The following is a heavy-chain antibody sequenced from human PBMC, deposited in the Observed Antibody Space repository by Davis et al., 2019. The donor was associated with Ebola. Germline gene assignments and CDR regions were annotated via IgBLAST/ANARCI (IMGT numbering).Heavy chain of an antibody. Sequence: GGSLRLSCAASGFTFSNYWMSWVRQAPGKGLEWVSYISSSGNTIYYADSVKGRFTISRDNAKKSLYLQMNSLRAEDTAVYYCAKVIDSSSWYGYAMDVWGQGTTVTVSS. J-gene: IGHJ6*02. CDR1: GFTFSNYW. CDR3: AKVIDSSSWYGYAMDV. D-gene: IGHD6-13*01. CDR2: ISSSGNTI. V-gene: IGHV3-11*01.